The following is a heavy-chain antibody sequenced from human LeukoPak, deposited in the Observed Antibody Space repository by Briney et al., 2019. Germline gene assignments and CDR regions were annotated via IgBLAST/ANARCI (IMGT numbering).Heavy chain of an antibody. CDR3: AREGSYSSGWYIDY. Sequence: GGSLRLSCAASGFTFSSYWMSWVRQAPGKGLERVANIKQDGSEKYYVDSVKGRFTISRDNAKNSLYLQMNSLRAEDTAVYYCAREGSYSSGWYIDYWGQGTLVTVSS. J-gene: IGHJ4*02. D-gene: IGHD6-19*01. V-gene: IGHV3-7*01. CDR2: IKQDGSEK. CDR1: GFTFSSYW.